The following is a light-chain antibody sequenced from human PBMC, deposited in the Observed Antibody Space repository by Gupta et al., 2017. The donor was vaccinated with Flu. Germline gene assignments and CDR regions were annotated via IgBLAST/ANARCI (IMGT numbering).Light chain of an antibody. Sequence: QSALTQPRPVSGSPGQSVTISCTGTGSDFGGYNYVSWYQQHPGKAPKLIIHDVSRRPSGVPDRFSGSKSGNTASLTISGLQAEDEADYYCCSYAGSYTFVFETGTKLTVL. CDR3: CSYAGSYTFV. CDR2: DVS. J-gene: IGLJ1*01. V-gene: IGLV2-11*01. CDR1: GSDFGGYNY.